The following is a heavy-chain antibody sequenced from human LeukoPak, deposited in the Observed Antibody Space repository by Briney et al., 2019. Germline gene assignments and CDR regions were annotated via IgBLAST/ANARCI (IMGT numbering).Heavy chain of an antibody. CDR3: ARFDI. CDR2: ISYDGSNR. V-gene: IGHV3-30*03. Sequence: GGSLRLSCAASGFTFSSYGIHWVRQAPGKGLEWVAVISYDGSNRYYADSVKGRFTISRDNAKNSVYLQMNSLRAEDTAVYYCARFDIWGQGTMVTVSS. CDR1: GFTFSSYG. J-gene: IGHJ3*02.